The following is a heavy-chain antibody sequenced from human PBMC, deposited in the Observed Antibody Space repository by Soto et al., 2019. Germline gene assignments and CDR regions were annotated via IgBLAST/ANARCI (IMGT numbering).Heavy chain of an antibody. CDR1: VGTFCGSY. J-gene: IGHJ4*02. Sequence: SETLSLTCAVYVGTFCGSYWSWFRHPPGKGLEWIGEINHSGSTNYNPSLKSRVTISVDTSKNQFSLKLSSVTAADTAVYYCARISAVTTYPYFDYWGQGTLVTVPQ. CDR2: INHSGST. D-gene: IGHD4-17*01. CDR3: ARISAVTTYPYFDY. V-gene: IGHV4-34*01.